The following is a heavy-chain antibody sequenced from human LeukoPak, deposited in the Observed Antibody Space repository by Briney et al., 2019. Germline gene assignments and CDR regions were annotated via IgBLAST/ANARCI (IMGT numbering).Heavy chain of an antibody. D-gene: IGHD6-25*01. J-gene: IGHJ6*03. Sequence: GSLRLSCAAAGFTFSSYAMSWVRQAPGKGPEWVSTISIDGGRTYYADSVKGRFTVSRDTSKNTLYLQMNSLRAEDTAVYYCARKGIGSSRYQNMDVWGKGTTVTVSS. CDR1: GFTFSSYA. CDR3: ARKGIGSSRYQNMDV. CDR2: ISIDGGRT. V-gene: IGHV3-23*01.